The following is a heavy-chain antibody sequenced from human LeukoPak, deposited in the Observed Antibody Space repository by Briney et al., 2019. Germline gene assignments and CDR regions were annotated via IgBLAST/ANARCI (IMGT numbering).Heavy chain of an antibody. V-gene: IGHV1-69*01. CDR3: AREPAAIQGDYYYYYMDV. Sequence: SSVKVSCKASGCTFSSYAISWVRQAPGQGLEWMGGIIPIFGTANYAQKFQGRVTITADESTSTDYMELSSLRSECTAVYYCAREPAAIQGDYYYYYMDVWGKGTTVTVCS. CDR2: IIPIFGTA. CDR1: GCTFSSYA. D-gene: IGHD2-2*02. J-gene: IGHJ6*03.